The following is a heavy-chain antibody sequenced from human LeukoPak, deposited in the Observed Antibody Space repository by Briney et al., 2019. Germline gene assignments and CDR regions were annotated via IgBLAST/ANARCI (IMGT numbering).Heavy chain of an antibody. V-gene: IGHV1-18*01. J-gene: IGHJ4*02. Sequence: ASVKVSFTASGYSFTRYGISWVRQAPGQGLEWMGWISAYNGNTNYAQKFQGRVTITADESTSTAYMELSSLRSEDTAVYYCARTIHYDSSGYSYYFDYWGQGTLVTVSS. CDR3: ARTIHYDSSGYSYYFDY. CDR2: ISAYNGNT. D-gene: IGHD3-22*01. CDR1: GYSFTRYG.